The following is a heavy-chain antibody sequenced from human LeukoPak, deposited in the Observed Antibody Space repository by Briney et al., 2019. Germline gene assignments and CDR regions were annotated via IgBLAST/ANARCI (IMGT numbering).Heavy chain of an antibody. CDR2: ISYDGSNK. J-gene: IGHJ4*02. CDR3: ARDQVGKVVTALDY. Sequence: GRSLRLSCAASGFTFSSYAMHWVRQAPGKGLEWVAVISYDGSNKYYADSVKGRFTISRDNSKNTLYLQMNSLRAEDTAVYYCARDQVGKVVTALDYWGQGTLVTVSS. V-gene: IGHV3-30-3*01. CDR1: GFTFSSYA. D-gene: IGHD2-21*02.